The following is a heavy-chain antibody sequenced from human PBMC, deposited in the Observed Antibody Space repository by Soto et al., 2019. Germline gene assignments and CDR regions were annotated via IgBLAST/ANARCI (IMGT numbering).Heavy chain of an antibody. J-gene: IGHJ4*02. V-gene: IGHV3-74*01. CDR2: INDDGIST. D-gene: IGHD1-1*01. Sequence: GGSLRLSCAASGFTFSMYWMHWVRQVPGKGPEWVSRINDDGISTNYADSVKGRFTISRDNAKNTLYLQMNALRVEDTAVYYCTRGPRSTSTGTGAFWGQGTLVTVSS. CDR1: GFTFSMYW. CDR3: TRGPRSTSTGTGAF.